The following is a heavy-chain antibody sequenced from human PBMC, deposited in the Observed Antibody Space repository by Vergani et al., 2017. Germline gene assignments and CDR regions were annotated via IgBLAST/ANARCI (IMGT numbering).Heavy chain of an antibody. CDR2: SNTDDGKT. Sequence: QVQLVQSGSELKKPGASVKVSCKASGYTFTSYYMHWVRQAPGQGLEWMGLSNTDDGKTDFAQKIQGRVTLTIDTSTSTAYMELRSLISDDTAIYYCAREWRSVLSHKYYAMDVWGQGTTVSVSS. V-gene: IGHV1-46*01. J-gene: IGHJ6*01. D-gene: IGHD4/OR15-4a*01. CDR1: GYTFTSYY. CDR3: AREWRSVLSHKYYAMDV.